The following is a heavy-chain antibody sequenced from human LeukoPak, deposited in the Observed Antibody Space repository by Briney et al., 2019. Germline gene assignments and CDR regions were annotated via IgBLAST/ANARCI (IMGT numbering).Heavy chain of an antibody. CDR2: IYHSGST. CDR1: GGSISSSGYS. J-gene: IGHJ4*02. Sequence: PSETLSLTCAVSGGSISSSGYSWSWIRQPPGKGLEWIGYIYHSGSTYYNPSLKSRVTISVDRSKNQFSLKLSSVTAADTAVYYCARARKGSFDYWGQGTLVTVSS. CDR3: ARARKGSFDY. V-gene: IGHV4-30-2*01.